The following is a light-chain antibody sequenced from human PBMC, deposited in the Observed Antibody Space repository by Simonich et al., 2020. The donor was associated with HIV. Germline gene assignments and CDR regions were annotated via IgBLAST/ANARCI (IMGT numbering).Light chain of an antibody. CDR1: ALPKKY. Sequence: SYELTQPPSVSVSPGQTARITCSGDALPKKYGYWYQQKSGQAPVLVIYEDTKRPSGIPERFSGSSSGTMATLTSSGAQVEDEADYYCYSTDSSGNHRVFGGGTKLTVL. CDR3: YSTDSSGNHRV. CDR2: EDT. J-gene: IGLJ2*01. V-gene: IGLV3-10*01.